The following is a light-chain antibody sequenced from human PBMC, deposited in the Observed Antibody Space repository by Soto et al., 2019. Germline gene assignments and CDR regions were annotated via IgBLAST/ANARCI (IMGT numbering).Light chain of an antibody. CDR3: QQYGDSPWT. CDR2: GAS. J-gene: IGKJ1*01. CDR1: QSVGSTY. V-gene: IGKV3-20*01. Sequence: EIVLRQSPDTLSLSPGERASLSCRASQSVGSTYSAWYQQKPGQAPRLLIYGASSRATGIPDRFSGSGSGTDFTLTISRLEPEDFAVYYCQQYGDSPWTFGQGTKVDIK.